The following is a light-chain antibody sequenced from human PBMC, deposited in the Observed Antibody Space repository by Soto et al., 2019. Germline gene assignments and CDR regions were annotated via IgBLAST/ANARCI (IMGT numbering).Light chain of an antibody. CDR1: QDIRNY. J-gene: IGKJ1*01. V-gene: IGKV1-33*01. Sequence: QMTQSLSSLSASIGDRVTITCQASQDIRNYLNWYQQKPGKAPDLLIHDASNLETGVPSRFSGSGSGTVFTFTISSLQPEDITTYYCQQYDKLVTLGQGTKV. CDR3: QQYDKLVT. CDR2: DAS.